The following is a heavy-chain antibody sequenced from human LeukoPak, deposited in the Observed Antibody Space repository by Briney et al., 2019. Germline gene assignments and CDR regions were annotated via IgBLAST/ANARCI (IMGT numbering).Heavy chain of an antibody. Sequence: PSETLSLTCAVSGYSISSGYYWGWIRQAPGKGLEWIGSIYHSGSTYYNPSLKSRVTISVDTSKNQFSLKLSSVTAADTAVYYCARQEEDVAFDIWGQGTMVTVSS. CDR3: ARQEEDVAFDI. J-gene: IGHJ3*02. CDR1: GYSISSGYY. V-gene: IGHV4-38-2*01. CDR2: IYHSGST.